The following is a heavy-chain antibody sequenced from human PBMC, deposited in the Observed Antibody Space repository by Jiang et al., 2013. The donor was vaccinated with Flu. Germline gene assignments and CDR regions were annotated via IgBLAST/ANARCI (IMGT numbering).Heavy chain of an antibody. CDR1: GYTFTSYA. V-gene: IGHV1-3*01. J-gene: IGHJ5*02. Sequence: GYTFTSYAMHWVRQAPGQRLEWMGWINAGNGNTKYSQKFQGRVTITRDTSASTAYMELSSLRSEDTAVYYCARGSLYNWFDPWGQGTLVTVSS. CDR2: INAGNGNT. CDR3: ARGSLYNWFDP.